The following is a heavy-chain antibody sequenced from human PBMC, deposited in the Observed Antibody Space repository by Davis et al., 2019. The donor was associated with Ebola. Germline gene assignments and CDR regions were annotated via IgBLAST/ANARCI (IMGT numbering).Heavy chain of an antibody. V-gene: IGHV4-59*01. CDR2: IYYSGST. CDR3: ARGAGAAVAQLL. Sequence: MPGGSLRLSCTVSGGSISNYYWSWIRQPPGKGLEWIGYIYYSGSTTYNPSPKSRVTISVDTSQNQFSLKLTSVTAADTAVYYCARGAGAAVAQLLWGQGTMVTVSS. CDR1: GGSISNYY. D-gene: IGHD6-19*01. J-gene: IGHJ3*01.